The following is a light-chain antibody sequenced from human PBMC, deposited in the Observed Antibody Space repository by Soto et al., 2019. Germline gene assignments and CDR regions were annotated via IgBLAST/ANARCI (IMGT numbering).Light chain of an antibody. CDR1: RAIGNY. CDR2: AAF. V-gene: IGKV1-27*01. J-gene: IGKJ4*01. Sequence: DMQMTQSPSSLSASVGDRVTVTCRASRAIGNYLAWYQQKPGKVPKLLIYAAFTLQSGVPSRFSASGSGTDFPLTISSLQPEDVATYYCQNYDGAPPTFGGGTKVEIK. CDR3: QNYDGAPPT.